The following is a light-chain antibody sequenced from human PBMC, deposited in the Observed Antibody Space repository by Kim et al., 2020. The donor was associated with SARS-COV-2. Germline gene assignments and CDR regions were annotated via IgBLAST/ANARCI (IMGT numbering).Light chain of an antibody. V-gene: IGKV4-1*01. Sequence: ATINCKSSQSVLYSSNNKNYLAWYQQKPGQPPKLLIYWASTRESGVPDRFSGSGSGTDFTLTISSPQAEDVAVYYCQQYYSTFITFGQGTRLEIK. CDR1: QSVLYSSNNKNY. CDR3: QQYYSTFIT. J-gene: IGKJ5*01. CDR2: WAS.